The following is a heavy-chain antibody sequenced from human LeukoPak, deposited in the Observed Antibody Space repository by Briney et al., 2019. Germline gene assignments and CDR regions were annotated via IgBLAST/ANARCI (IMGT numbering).Heavy chain of an antibody. D-gene: IGHD5-18*01. Sequence: GGSLRLSCAASGFTVSSNYMSWVRQAPGKGLEWVSVIYSGGSTYYADSVKGRFTVSRDNAKNSLYLQMNSLRAEDTAVYYCARGYGQVTFDYWGQGTLVTVSS. J-gene: IGHJ4*02. CDR2: IYSGGST. V-gene: IGHV3-53*01. CDR3: ARGYGQVTFDY. CDR1: GFTVSSNY.